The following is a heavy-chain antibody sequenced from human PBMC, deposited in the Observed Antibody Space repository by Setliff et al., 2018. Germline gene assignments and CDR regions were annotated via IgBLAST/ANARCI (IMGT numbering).Heavy chain of an antibody. J-gene: IGHJ5*02. Sequence: GGSLRLSCEVSGLSFSSYWMSWVRQAPGKGLEWVSSISGRGSKIYHADSVKGRFTISRDNAKDSLYLQMNSLRAEDTAVYYCARDPTKRLVPGWFDPWGQGTLVTVSS. V-gene: IGHV3-21*01. CDR1: GLSFSSYW. CDR3: ARDPTKRLVPGWFDP. CDR2: ISGRGSKI. D-gene: IGHD2-8*02.